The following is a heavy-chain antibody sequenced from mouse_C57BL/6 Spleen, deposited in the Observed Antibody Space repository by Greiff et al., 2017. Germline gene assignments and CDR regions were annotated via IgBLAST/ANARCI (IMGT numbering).Heavy chain of an antibody. CDR1: GFSLTSYG. J-gene: IGHJ2*01. V-gene: IGHV2-2*01. CDR2: IWSGGST. Sequence: VKLVESGPGLVQPSQSLSITCTVSGFSLTSYGVHWVRPSPGKGLEWLGVIWSGGSTDYNAAFISRLSISKDNSKSQVFFKMNSLQADDTAIYYCARDDGYLDYWGQGTTLTVSS. D-gene: IGHD2-3*01. CDR3: ARDDGYLDY.